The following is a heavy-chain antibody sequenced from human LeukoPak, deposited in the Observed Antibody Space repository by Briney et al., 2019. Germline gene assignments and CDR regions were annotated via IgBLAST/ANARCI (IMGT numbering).Heavy chain of an antibody. CDR2: INHSGST. Sequence: SETLSLTCAVYGGSFSGYYWSWIRQPPGKGLEWIGEINHSGSTNYNPSLKSRVTMSVDTSKNQFSLKLSSVTAADTAVYYCANWARTGLPLTWFDPWAKEPWSPSPQ. J-gene: IGHJ5*01. V-gene: IGHV4-34*01. D-gene: IGHD7-27*01. CDR1: GGSFSGYY. CDR3: ANWARTGLPLTWFDP.